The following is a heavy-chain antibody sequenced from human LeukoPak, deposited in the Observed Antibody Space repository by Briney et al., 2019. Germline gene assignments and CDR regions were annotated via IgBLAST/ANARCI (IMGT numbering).Heavy chain of an antibody. Sequence: SVKVSCKASGGTFSSYAISWVRQAPGQGLEWMGGIIPIFGTANYAQKFQGRVTITADKSTSTAYMELSSLRSEDTAVYYCAREYSSSWLDIHDAFDIWGQGTVVTVSS. V-gene: IGHV1-69*06. CDR1: GGTFSSYA. D-gene: IGHD6-13*01. CDR2: IIPIFGTA. J-gene: IGHJ3*02. CDR3: AREYSSSWLDIHDAFDI.